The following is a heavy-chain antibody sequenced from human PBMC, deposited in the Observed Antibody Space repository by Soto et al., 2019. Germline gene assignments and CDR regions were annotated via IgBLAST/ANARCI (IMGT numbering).Heavy chain of an antibody. J-gene: IGHJ4*02. CDR1: GGSISSYY. CDR3: ARANYDFWSGGLDY. Sequence: ETLSLTCTVSGGSISSYYWSWIRQPPGRGLEWIGYIYYSGSTNYNPSLKSRVTISVDTSKNQFSLKLSSVTAADTAVYYCARANYDFWSGGLDYWGQGTLVTVSS. V-gene: IGHV4-59*01. CDR2: IYYSGST. D-gene: IGHD3-3*01.